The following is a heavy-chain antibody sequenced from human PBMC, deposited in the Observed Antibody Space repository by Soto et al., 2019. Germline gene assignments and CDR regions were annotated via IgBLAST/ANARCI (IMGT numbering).Heavy chain of an antibody. Sequence: SETLSLTCTVSGGSISSSSYYWGWIRQPPGKGLEWIGSIYYSGSTYYNPSLKSRVTISVDTSKNQFSLKLSSVTAADTAVYYCARSEIAVAGYLFDYWGQGTLVTVSS. CDR1: GGSISSSSYY. V-gene: IGHV4-39*01. J-gene: IGHJ4*02. CDR3: ARSEIAVAGYLFDY. D-gene: IGHD6-19*01. CDR2: IYYSGST.